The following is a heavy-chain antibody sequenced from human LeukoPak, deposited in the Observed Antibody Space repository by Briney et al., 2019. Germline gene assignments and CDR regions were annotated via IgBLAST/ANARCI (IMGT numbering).Heavy chain of an antibody. J-gene: IGHJ6*03. V-gene: IGHV1-8*01. D-gene: IGHD3-16*02. CDR2: MNPNSGNT. CDR3: ARLIAGQYYCYYMDV. CDR1: GYTFTSYD. Sequence: ASVKVSCKASGYTFTSYDINWVRQATGQGLEWMGWMNPNSGNTGYAQKFQGRVTMTRNTSISTAYMELSSLRSEDTAVYYCARLIAGQYYCYYMDVWGKGTTVTVSS.